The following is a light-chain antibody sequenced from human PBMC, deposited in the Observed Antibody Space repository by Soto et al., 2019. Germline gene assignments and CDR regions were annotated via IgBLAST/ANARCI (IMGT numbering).Light chain of an antibody. J-gene: IGKJ2*03. CDR2: DAS. CDR3: QQYNSYYS. Sequence: DIQMTQSPSTLSASVGDRVIITCRASQSISAWVAWYQQKPGKAPTLLMNDASSLESGVPSRFSGSGSGTEFTLTISSLQPDDLGTYYCQQYNSYYSFGQGTKLEIK. CDR1: QSISAW. V-gene: IGKV1-5*01.